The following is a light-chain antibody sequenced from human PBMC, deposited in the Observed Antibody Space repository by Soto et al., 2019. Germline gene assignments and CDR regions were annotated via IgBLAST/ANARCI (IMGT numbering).Light chain of an antibody. V-gene: IGKV1-5*03. J-gene: IGKJ4*01. Sequence: DIRMNHSPVTVSGSIGDRVTXTCRASQSISSWLAWYQQKPGKAPKLLIYKASSLESGVPSRFSGSGSGTELTPTISSLQRDDFATYYCQQYHSCLAFACGTKVDI. CDR2: KAS. CDR1: QSISSW. CDR3: QQYHSCLA.